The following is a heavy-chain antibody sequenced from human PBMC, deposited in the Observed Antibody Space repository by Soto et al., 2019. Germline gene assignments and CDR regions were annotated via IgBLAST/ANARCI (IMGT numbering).Heavy chain of an antibody. CDR3: ATMESAGTLNWFDP. CDR2: MNPGSGKT. J-gene: IGHJ5*02. V-gene: IGHV1-8*02. CDR1: GYTFINFD. Sequence: ASVEVSCKASGYTFINFDISWVRQAAGQGLEWLGWMNPGSGKTGYASKFQGRVAMTRDASTGTSHLELSSLTSDDTAVYYCATMESAGTLNWFDPWGQGTLVTVSS. D-gene: IGHD6-13*01.